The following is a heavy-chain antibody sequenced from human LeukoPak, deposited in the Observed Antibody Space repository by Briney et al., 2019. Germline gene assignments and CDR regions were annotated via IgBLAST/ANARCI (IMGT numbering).Heavy chain of an antibody. CDR3: VRQRGSSGTINHFDR. D-gene: IGHD3-10*01. Sequence: GESLKISFETSGYRFTTYWIGWVRPIPGTGPEWVGAIYPDDSDTRYSPSFQGQVVISADRSIRIAYLQWNSLKTSDTAMYYCVRQRGSSGTINHFDRWGQGTLVTVSS. V-gene: IGHV5-51*01. CDR2: IYPDDSDT. CDR1: GYRFTTYW. J-gene: IGHJ5*02.